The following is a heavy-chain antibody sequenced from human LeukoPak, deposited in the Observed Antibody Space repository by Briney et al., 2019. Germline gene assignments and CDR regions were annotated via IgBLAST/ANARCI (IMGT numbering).Heavy chain of an antibody. J-gene: IGHJ6*04. CDR2: ISYDGSNK. CDR3: AMDSSFGLMDV. V-gene: IGHV3-30*03. Sequence: GRSLRLSCAASGFTFSSYGMHWVRQAPGKGLEWVAVISYDGSNKYYADSVKGRFTISRDNSKNTLYLQMNSLRAEDTAVYYCAMDSSFGLMDVWGKGTTVTVSP. CDR1: GFTFSSYG. D-gene: IGHD3-3*01.